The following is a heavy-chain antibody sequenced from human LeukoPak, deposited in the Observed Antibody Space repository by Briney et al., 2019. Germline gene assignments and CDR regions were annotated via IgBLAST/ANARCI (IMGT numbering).Heavy chain of an antibody. V-gene: IGHV3-30*18. Sequence: GGSLRLSCAASGFTFSSYGMHWVRQAPGKGLEWVAAISYDGRNKEYVDSVKGRFTISRDNSKNTAYLQMNGLRAEDTAVYNCAKDRGYSHGFDYWGQGTLVTVSS. D-gene: IGHD5-18*01. J-gene: IGHJ4*02. CDR3: AKDRGYSHGFDY. CDR1: GFTFSSYG. CDR2: ISYDGRNK.